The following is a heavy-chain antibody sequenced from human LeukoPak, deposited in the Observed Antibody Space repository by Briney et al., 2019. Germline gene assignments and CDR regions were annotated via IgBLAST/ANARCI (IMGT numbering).Heavy chain of an antibody. Sequence: PSETLSLTCTVSGGSISSHYWNWIRQPPGKGPEWIGYMYYSGSTNYNPSLKSRVTTSVDTSNNQISLRLTSVTAADTAMYFCATSSGSYKGLDYWGQGTVVTVSS. V-gene: IGHV4-59*08. J-gene: IGHJ4*02. D-gene: IGHD6-25*01. CDR1: GGSISSHY. CDR3: ATSSGSYKGLDY. CDR2: MYYSGST.